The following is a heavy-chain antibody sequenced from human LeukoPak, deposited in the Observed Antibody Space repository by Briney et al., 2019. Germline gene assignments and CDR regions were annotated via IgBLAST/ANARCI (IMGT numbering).Heavy chain of an antibody. J-gene: IGHJ4*02. CDR3: AKPYPTLTTSAVLDN. D-gene: IGHD1-1*01. V-gene: IGHV3-30*18. CDR2: ISYDGNSQ. CDR1: GFTFSNYA. Sequence: GGSLRLSCAASGFTFSNYAIHWVRQAPGRGLEWVAAISYDGNSQHYGAPVKGRFTISRDNSKNTVYLQINTLRIEDAAIYYCAKPYPTLTTSAVLDNWGQGTLVTVSS.